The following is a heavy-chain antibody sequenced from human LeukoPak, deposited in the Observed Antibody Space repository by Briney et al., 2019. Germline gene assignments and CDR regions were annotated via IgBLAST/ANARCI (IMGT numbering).Heavy chain of an antibody. D-gene: IGHD5-24*01. J-gene: IGHJ3*02. V-gene: IGHV3-23*01. CDR2: ISGSGGST. CDR3: AKGGEGRRWLQSHPDVFDM. CDR1: GFTFSSYA. Sequence: GGSLRLSCAASGFTFSSYAMSWVRQPPGKGLEWVSGISGSGGSTYQADSVKGRFTISRDNSKNTLYLQMNSLRAEDTAVYYCAKGGEGRRWLQSHPDVFDMWGQGTMVTVSS.